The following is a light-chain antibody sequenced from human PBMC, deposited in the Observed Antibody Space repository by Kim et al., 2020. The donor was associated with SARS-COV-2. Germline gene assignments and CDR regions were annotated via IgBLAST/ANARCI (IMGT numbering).Light chain of an antibody. CDR1: TLGDKY. V-gene: IGLV3-1*01. J-gene: IGLJ2*01. CDR3: QAWDSSTSVV. Sequence: SSELTQPPSVSVSPGQTASISCSGDTLGDKYTFWYQQKPGQSPRLIMYQDDKRPSGIPERFSGSNSGNTATLTISGSQPVDEADYFCQAWDSSTSVVFGG. CDR2: QDD.